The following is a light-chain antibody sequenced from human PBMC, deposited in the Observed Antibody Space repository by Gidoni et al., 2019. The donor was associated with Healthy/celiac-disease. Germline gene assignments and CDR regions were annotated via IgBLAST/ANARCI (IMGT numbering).Light chain of an antibody. CDR2: DAS. CDR3: QQRSTWPPAIT. J-gene: IGKJ5*01. Sequence: SPGERATTSCRASQSVSSYLAWYQQKPGQAPRLLIYDASNRATGIPARFSGSGSGTDFTLTISSLEPEDCAVFYCQQRSTWPPAITFGQGTRLEI. V-gene: IGKV3-11*01. CDR1: QSVSSY.